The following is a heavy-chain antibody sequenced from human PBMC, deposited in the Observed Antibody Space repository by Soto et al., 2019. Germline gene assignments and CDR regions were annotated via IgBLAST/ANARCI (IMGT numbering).Heavy chain of an antibody. CDR2: ISGSGSST. D-gene: IGHD2-15*01. Sequence: EVQLLESGGGLVQPGGSLRLSCAASGFTFSDYAMSWVRQAPGKGLEWVSAISGSGSSTYYADSVTGRFTISRDNSKLTLYVPMNSLKGEDTALYYCPLYGWRRAHRVAFGFWGQGTMVTVSS. J-gene: IGHJ3*01. CDR3: PLYGWRRAHRVAFGF. V-gene: IGHV3-23*01. CDR1: GFTFSDYA.